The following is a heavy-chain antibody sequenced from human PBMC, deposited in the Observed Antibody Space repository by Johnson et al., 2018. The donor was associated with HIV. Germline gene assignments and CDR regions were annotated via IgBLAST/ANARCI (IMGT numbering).Heavy chain of an antibody. CDR3: ASADVFDI. CDR2: ISYDGSNK. V-gene: IGHV3-30*04. J-gene: IGHJ3*02. Sequence: QVHLVESGGGVVRPGGSLRLSCAASGFTFSSYAMNWVRQAPGKGLEWVTVISYDGSNKYYTDSVKGRFTISRDNSKNSLYLQMNSLRVEDTAVYYCASADVFDIWGQGTVVTVSS. CDR1: GFTFSSYA.